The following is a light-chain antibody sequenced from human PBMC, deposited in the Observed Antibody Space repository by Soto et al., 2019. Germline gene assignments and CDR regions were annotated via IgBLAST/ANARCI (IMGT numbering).Light chain of an antibody. V-gene: IGLV4-60*02. CDR3: ETWDSNTWV. CDR1: SGHSSYI. J-gene: IGLJ3*02. Sequence: QSVLTQSSSASASLGSSVKLSCTLSSGHSSYIIAWHQQQPGKAPRYLMKLEGSGSYNKGSGVPDRFSGSSSAADRYLTISNLQFEDEADYYCETWDSNTWVFGAGTKLTVL. CDR2: LEGSGSY.